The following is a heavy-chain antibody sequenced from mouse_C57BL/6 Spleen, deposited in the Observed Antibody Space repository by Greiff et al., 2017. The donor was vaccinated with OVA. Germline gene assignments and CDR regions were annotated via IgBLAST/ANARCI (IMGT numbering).Heavy chain of an antibody. CDR3: ASITTVGDYAMDY. J-gene: IGHJ4*01. Sequence: EVHLVESGGGLVKPGGSLKLSCAASGFTFSSYAMSWVRQTPEKRLEWVATISDGGSYTYYPDNVKGRFTISRDNAKNNLYLQMSHLKSEDTAMYYCASITTVGDYAMDYWGQGTSVTVSS. CDR2: ISDGGSYT. V-gene: IGHV5-4*01. CDR1: GFTFSSYA. D-gene: IGHD1-1*01.